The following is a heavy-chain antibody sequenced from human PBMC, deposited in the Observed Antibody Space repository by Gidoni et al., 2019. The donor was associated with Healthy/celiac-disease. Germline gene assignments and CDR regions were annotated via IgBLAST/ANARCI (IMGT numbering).Heavy chain of an antibody. J-gene: IGHJ4*02. CDR2: INHSGST. CDR1: GGSFSGYY. Sequence: QVPLQQWVAGLLKPSATLSLTCSVYGGSFSGYYWSWIRQPPGKGLEWIGEINHSGSTNYNPSLKSRVTISVDTSKNQFSLKRSSVTAADTAVYYCANTPGRFDYWGQGTLVTVSS. V-gene: IGHV4-34*01. CDR3: ANTPGRFDY.